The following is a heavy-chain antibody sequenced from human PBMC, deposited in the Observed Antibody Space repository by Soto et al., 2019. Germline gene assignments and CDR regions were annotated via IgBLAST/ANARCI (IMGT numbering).Heavy chain of an antibody. J-gene: IGHJ6*02. CDR2: ISGSGGST. V-gene: IGHV3-23*01. D-gene: IGHD3-10*01. CDR3: GKNNFLWFGGFFSPPPGYYGMDV. CDR1: GFTFSSYS. Sequence: PGGSLRLSCAASGFTFSSYSMSWVRQAPGKGLEWVSAISGSGGSTYYADSVKGRFTISRDNSKNTLYLQMNSLRAEDTAVYYYGKNNFLWFGGFFSPPPGYYGMDVWGQGTPVTVSS.